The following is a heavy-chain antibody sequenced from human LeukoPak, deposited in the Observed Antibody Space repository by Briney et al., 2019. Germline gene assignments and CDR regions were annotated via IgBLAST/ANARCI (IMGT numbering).Heavy chain of an antibody. CDR3: ARVEGYANWFDP. CDR1: GYTFTSYG. V-gene: IGHV1-2*02. J-gene: IGHJ5*02. D-gene: IGHD5-12*01. CDR2: INPNSGGT. Sequence: ASVKVSCKASGYTFTSYGISWVRQAPGQGLEWMGWINPNSGGTNYAQKFQGRVTMTRDTSISTAYMELSRLRSDDTAVYYCARVEGYANWFDPWGQGTLVTVSS.